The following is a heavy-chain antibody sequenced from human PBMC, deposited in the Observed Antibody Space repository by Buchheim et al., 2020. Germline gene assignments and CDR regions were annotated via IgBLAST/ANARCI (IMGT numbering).Heavy chain of an antibody. V-gene: IGHV4-59*08. CDR3: ARRGYYYDSSGYYYFDC. J-gene: IGHJ4*02. CDR1: GGSISNYY. Sequence: QVQLQESGPGLVKPSETLSLTCTVSGGSISNYYWSWIRQPPGKGLEWIGSIYYSGSTNYNPSLKSRVTISVETSTNTLYLKLSSVTAADTAVYYCARRGYYYDSSGYYYFDCWGQGTL. CDR2: IYYSGST. D-gene: IGHD3-22*01.